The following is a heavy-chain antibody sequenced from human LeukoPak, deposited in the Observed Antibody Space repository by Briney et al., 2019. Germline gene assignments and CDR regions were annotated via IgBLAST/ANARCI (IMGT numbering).Heavy chain of an antibody. Sequence: SETLSLTCTVSGGSISSYYWSWIRQPPGKGLEWIGYIYYSGSTNYNPSLKSRVTISVDTSKNQFSLKLSSVTAADTAVYYCARSNRGAAYYDFWSGYPNGYFDYWGQGTLVTVSS. CDR3: ARSNRGAAYYDFWSGYPNGYFDY. CDR2: IYYSGST. V-gene: IGHV4-59*01. D-gene: IGHD3-3*01. J-gene: IGHJ4*02. CDR1: GGSISSYY.